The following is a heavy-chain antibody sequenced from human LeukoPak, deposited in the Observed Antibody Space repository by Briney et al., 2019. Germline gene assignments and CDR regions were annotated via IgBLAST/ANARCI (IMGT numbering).Heavy chain of an antibody. V-gene: IGHV3-7*03. CDR3: ARDPVPAANTNAFDI. CDR2: IKQDGSEK. D-gene: IGHD2-2*01. Sequence: GGSLGLSCAASGFTFSSYWMSWVRQAPGKGLEWVANIKQDGSEKYYVDSVKGRFTISRDNAKNSLYLQMNSPRAEDTAVYYCARDPVPAANTNAFDIWGQGTMVTVSS. J-gene: IGHJ3*02. CDR1: GFTFSSYW.